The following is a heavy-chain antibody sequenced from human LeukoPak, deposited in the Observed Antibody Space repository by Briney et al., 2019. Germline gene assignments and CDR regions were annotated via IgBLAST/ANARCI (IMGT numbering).Heavy chain of an antibody. D-gene: IGHD3-22*01. CDR3: ARDPHYDSSGITDFDY. J-gene: IGHJ4*02. CDR2: IYSGGST. V-gene: IGHV3-66*02. CDR1: GFTVSSNY. Sequence: GGSLRLSCAASGFTVSSNYMSWVRQAPGKGLEWVSVIYSGGSTYYADSVKGRFTISRDNSKNTLYLQMNSLRAEDTAVYYCARDPHYDSSGITDFDYWGQGTLVTVSS.